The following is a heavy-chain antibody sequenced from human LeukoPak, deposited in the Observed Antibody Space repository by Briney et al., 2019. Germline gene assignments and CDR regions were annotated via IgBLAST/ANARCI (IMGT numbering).Heavy chain of an antibody. J-gene: IGHJ4*02. CDR1: GFTVSRNY. D-gene: IGHD5/OR15-5a*01. Sequence: GGSLRLSCAASGFTVSRNYMSWVRQAPGKGLEWVSVIYSGGSTYYPDSVKGRFTISRDNSKNTLYLQMNSLRAEDTAVYFCARGTLRLFDYWGQGTLVTVSS. CDR3: ARGTLRLFDY. CDR2: IYSGGST. V-gene: IGHV3-53*01.